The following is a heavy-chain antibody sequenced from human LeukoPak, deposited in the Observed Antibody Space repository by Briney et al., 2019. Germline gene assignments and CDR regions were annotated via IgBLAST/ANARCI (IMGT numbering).Heavy chain of an antibody. Sequence: PGGSLRLSCAASGFTFSTYWMTWVRQAPGKGLEWVANIKQDGSQKYYVDSVKGRFTISRDNAKNSLYLQMDSLRAEDTAVHYCARDTGCAGGTCFSFYDYWGQGTLVTVSS. D-gene: IGHD2-15*01. V-gene: IGHV3-7*01. J-gene: IGHJ4*02. CDR3: ARDTGCAGGTCFSFYDY. CDR2: IKQDGSQK. CDR1: GFTFSTYW.